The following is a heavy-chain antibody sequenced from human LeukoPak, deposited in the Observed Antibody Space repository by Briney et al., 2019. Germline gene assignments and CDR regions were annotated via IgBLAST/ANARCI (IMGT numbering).Heavy chain of an antibody. V-gene: IGHV3-7*01. D-gene: IGHD1-26*01. J-gene: IGHJ4*02. CDR2: IKEDGSEK. Sequence: PGGSLILSCAASGFTFSRYWMNWVRQAPGKGLEWVANIKEDGSEKYYVDSVKGRFTVSRDNVKNEVYLQLSNLRVEDTAFYYCARKYSGASFYFDNWGQGILVTVSS. CDR1: GFTFSRYW. CDR3: ARKYSGASFYFDN.